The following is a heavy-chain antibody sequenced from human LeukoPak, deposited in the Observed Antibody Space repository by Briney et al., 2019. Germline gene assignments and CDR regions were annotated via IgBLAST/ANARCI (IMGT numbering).Heavy chain of an antibody. J-gene: IGHJ1*01. V-gene: IGHV3-33*01. CDR3: ARGDGYNDAEYLQH. CDR1: GFTFSSYG. Sequence: GRSLRLSCAASGFTFSSYGMHWVRQAPGKGLEWVAVIWYDGSNKYYGNSVKGRFTISRDNSKKTLYLQMNSLRVEDTAVYYCARGDGYNDAEYLQHWGQGTLVTVS. CDR2: IWYDGSNK. D-gene: IGHD5-24*01.